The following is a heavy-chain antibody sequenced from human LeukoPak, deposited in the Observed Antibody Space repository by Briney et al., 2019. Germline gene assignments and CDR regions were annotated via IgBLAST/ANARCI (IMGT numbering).Heavy chain of an antibody. J-gene: IGHJ1*01. Sequence: PSETLSLTCTVSGGSISSYYWNWIRQPPGKGLEWIGEINRGGDTNYKSSLKSRVSISVDTSKNQISLKLSSVTAADTAVYYCARGLGSGSYYHHWGQGTLVTVSS. CDR2: INRGGDT. V-gene: IGHV4-34*01. CDR1: GGSISSYY. CDR3: ARGLGSGSYYHH. D-gene: IGHD1-26*01.